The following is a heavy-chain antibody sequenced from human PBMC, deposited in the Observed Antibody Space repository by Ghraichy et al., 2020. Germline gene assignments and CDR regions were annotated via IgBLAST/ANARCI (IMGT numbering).Heavy chain of an antibody. Sequence: SQTLSLTCVISGDSLSSNGVAWNWIRPSPSRGLEWLGRQYYRSKWYSEYAISVKSRITINPDTSKNQFTLHLSSLTPGDTALYYCVRGQWSAFNFWGQGTLVSVSS. J-gene: IGHJ4*02. CDR1: GDSLSSNGVA. CDR2: QYYRSKWYS. CDR3: VRGQWSAFNF. D-gene: IGHD6-19*01. V-gene: IGHV6-1*01.